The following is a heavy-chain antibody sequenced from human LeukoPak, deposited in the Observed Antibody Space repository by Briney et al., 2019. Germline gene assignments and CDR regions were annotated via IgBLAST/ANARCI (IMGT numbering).Heavy chain of an antibody. V-gene: IGHV3-23*01. CDR1: GFTFSSSA. CDR3: AKRRDYFDL. J-gene: IGHJ4*02. Sequence: GGSLRLSCAASGFTFSSSAMSWVRRAPGKGLEWVSAISGSGDYTYYADSVKGRFTISRDNSKSTLYLQMNSLRVEDTAIYYCAKRRDYFDLWGQGALVTVSS. CDR2: ISGSGDYT.